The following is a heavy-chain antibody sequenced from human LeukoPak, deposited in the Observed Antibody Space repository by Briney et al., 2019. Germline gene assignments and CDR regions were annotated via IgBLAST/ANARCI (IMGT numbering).Heavy chain of an antibody. D-gene: IGHD3-9*01. J-gene: IGHJ6*03. CDR1: GGSISSSSYY. Sequence: PSETLSLTCTVSGGSISSSSYYWAWIRQPPGKGLEWIGSIYYSGNTFYNPSLKSRVTISVDTSKNQFSLKLSSVTAADTAVYYCARDVAPNTLRYFDWFGHYYYYMDVWGKGTTVTVSS. CDR3: ARDVAPNTLRYFDWFGHYYYYMDV. CDR2: IYYSGNT. V-gene: IGHV4-39*07.